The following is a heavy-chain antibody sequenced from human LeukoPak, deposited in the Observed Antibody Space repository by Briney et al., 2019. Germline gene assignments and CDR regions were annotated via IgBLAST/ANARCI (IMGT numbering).Heavy chain of an antibody. D-gene: IGHD3-16*01. Sequence: SETLSLTCTVSGGSISGPYWSWVRQPPGKGLEWIGDVYYSGSTHQNPSLKSRVTISVDTSKNQFSLKLRSVTAADTAVYYCARVMGDLASLYHMDVWGKGTTVSVSS. V-gene: IGHV4-59*11. CDR1: GGSISGPY. J-gene: IGHJ6*03. CDR2: VYYSGST. CDR3: ARVMGDLASLYHMDV.